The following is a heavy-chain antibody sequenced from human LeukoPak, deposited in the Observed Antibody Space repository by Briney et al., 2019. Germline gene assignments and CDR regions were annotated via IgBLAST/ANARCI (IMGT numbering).Heavy chain of an antibody. CDR3: AREDDSSGYYDY. CDR2: IIPILGIA. V-gene: IGHV1-69*04. CDR1: GYTFTSYD. D-gene: IGHD3-22*01. J-gene: IGHJ4*02. Sequence: SVKVSCKASGYTFTSYDINWVRQATGQGLEWMGRIIPILGIANYAQKFQGRVTITADKSTSTAYMELSSLRSEDTAVYYCAREDDSSGYYDYWGQGTLVTVSS.